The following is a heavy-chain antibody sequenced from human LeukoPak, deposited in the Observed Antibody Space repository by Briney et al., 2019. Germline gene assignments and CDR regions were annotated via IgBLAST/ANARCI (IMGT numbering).Heavy chain of an antibody. D-gene: IGHD3-10*01. J-gene: IGHJ4*02. CDR2: TNWNGGST. V-gene: IGHV3-20*04. Sequence: GGSLRLSCAASGFTFDDYGMSWVRQAPGKGLEWVSGTNWNGGSTGYADSVKGRFTISRDNAKNSLYLQMNSLRAEDTALYYCARGYGSGEDGDYWGQGTLVTVSS. CDR3: ARGYGSGEDGDY. CDR1: GFTFDDYG.